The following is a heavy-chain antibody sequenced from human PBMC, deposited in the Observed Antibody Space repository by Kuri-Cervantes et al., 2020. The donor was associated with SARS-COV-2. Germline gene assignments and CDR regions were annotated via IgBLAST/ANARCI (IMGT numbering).Heavy chain of an antibody. Sequence: GGSLRLSCAASGFTFSSYWMSWVRQAPGKGLEWAANIKQDGSEKYYVDSVKGRFTISRDNAKNSLYLQMNSLRAEDTAVYYCARDFEEDRTNGVVYYMDVWGKGTTVTVSS. CDR2: IKQDGSEK. CDR1: GFTFSSYW. J-gene: IGHJ6*03. V-gene: IGHV3-7*01. CDR3: ARDFEEDRTNGVVYYMDV. D-gene: IGHD2-8*01.